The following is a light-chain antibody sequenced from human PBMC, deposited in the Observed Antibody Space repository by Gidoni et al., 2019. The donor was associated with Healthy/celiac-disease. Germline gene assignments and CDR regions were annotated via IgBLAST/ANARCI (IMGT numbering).Light chain of an antibody. CDR2: DVS. J-gene: IGLJ1*01. V-gene: IGLV2-14*03. CDR1: SSDVGGYNY. CDR3: SSYTSSSIPYV. Sequence: QSALTQPASVSGSPGQPITISCTGTSSDVGGYNYVSWYQQHPGKAPKLMIYDVSNRPSGVSNRFSGSKSGNTASLTISGLQAEDEADYYCSSYTSSSIPYVFGTGTKVTVL.